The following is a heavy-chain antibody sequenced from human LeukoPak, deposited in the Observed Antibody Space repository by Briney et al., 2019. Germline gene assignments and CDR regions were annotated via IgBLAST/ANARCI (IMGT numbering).Heavy chain of an antibody. J-gene: IGHJ4*02. CDR1: GGSISSYY. CDR2: IYYSGST. D-gene: IGHD5-12*01. V-gene: IGHV4-59*01. CDR3: ARGRGYDSDY. Sequence: SETLSLTCTVSGGSISSYYWSWIRQPPGKGLEWIGYIYYSGSTNYNPSLKSRVTISVDTSKNQCSLKLSSVTAADTAVYYCARGRGYDSDYWGQGTLVTVSS.